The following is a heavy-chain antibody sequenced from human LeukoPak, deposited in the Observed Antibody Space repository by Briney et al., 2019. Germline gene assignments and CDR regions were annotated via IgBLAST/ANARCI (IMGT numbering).Heavy chain of an antibody. CDR2: ISSSSSTI. D-gene: IGHD3-16*02. V-gene: IGHV3-48*02. J-gene: IGHJ4*02. CDR1: GFTFSSYS. CDR3: ARSLGTRSIDY. Sequence: GGSLRLSCAASGFTFSSYSMNWVRQAPGKGLEWISYISSSSSTIFYADSVKGRFTISRDNAKNSVYLQMNSLRDGETAVYYCARSLGTRSIDYWGQGTLVTVSS.